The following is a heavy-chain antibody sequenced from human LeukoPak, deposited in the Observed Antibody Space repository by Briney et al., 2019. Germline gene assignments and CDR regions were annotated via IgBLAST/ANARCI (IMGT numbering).Heavy chain of an antibody. V-gene: IGHV4-39*01. CDR3: ASLWFGETYPDY. D-gene: IGHD3-10*01. J-gene: IGHJ4*02. Sequence: SETLSLTCTVSGGSISSSSYYWGWIRQPPGKGLEWIGSIYYSGSTYYNPSLKSRVTISVDTSKNQFSLKLSSVTAADTAVYYCASLWFGETYPDYWGQGTLVTVPS. CDR1: GGSISSSSYY. CDR2: IYYSGST.